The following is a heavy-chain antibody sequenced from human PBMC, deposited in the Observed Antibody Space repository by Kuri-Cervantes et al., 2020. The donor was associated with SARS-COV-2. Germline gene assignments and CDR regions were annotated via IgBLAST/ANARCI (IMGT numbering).Heavy chain of an antibody. Sequence: GESLKISCAASGFTFSSYSMNWVRQAPGKGLEWVSAISGSGGSTYYADSVKGRFTISRDNSKNTLYLQMNSLRAEDTAVYYCARARGPDAFDIWGRGTMVTVSS. CDR3: ARARGPDAFDI. V-gene: IGHV3-23*01. CDR1: GFTFSSYS. J-gene: IGHJ3*02. CDR2: ISGSGGST.